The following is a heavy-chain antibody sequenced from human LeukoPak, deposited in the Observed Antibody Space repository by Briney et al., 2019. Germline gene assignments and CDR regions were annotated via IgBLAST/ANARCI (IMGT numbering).Heavy chain of an antibody. CDR2: IISSGAST. V-gene: IGHV3-23*01. D-gene: IGHD3-16*01. CDR3: AKTVGGVYALDI. J-gene: IGHJ3*02. Sequence: GGSLRLSCEASGFTFRSYAMTWVRQAPGKGLEWVSLIISSGASTYYADSVKGRFTISRDNSKNTLFLQMNSLRAEDTAVYYCAKTVGGVYALDIWGQGTMVTVSS. CDR1: GFTFRSYA.